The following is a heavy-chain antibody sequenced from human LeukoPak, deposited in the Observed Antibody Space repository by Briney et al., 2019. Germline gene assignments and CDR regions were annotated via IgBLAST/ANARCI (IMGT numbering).Heavy chain of an antibody. D-gene: IGHD2-8*01. V-gene: IGHV4-39*01. J-gene: IGHJ4*02. CDR2: IYYSGST. CDR1: GGSISSSSYY. Sequence: PSETLSLTCTVSGGSISSSSYYWGWIRQPPGKGLEWIGSIYYSGSTYYNPSLKSRVTISVDTSKNQFSLKLSSVTAADTAVYYCARHKMVYVMDQFNYWGKGTLVTVSS. CDR3: ARHKMVYVMDQFNY.